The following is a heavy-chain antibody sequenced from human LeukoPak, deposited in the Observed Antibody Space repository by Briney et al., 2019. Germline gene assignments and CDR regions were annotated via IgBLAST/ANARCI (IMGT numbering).Heavy chain of an antibody. CDR1: GYSISSGYY. CDR3: ARTVTTFFGVSH. J-gene: IGHJ4*02. V-gene: IGHV4-38-2*02. D-gene: IGHD4-11*01. CDR2: IYYSGST. Sequence: SETLSLTCTVSGYSISSGYYWGWIRQPPGKGLEWIGSIYYSGSTYYNPSLKSRVTISVDTPKNQFSLKLSSVTAADTAVYYCARTVTTFFGVSHWGQGTLVTVSS.